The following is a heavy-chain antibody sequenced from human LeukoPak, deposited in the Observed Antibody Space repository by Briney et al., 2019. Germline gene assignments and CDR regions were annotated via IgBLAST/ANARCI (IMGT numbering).Heavy chain of an antibody. CDR1: GGSISSYY. CDR2: IYYSGST. D-gene: IGHD4-17*01. V-gene: IGHV4-59*01. J-gene: IGHJ6*02. CDR3: ARAYGDYEYYYYGMDV. Sequence: SETLSLTCTVSGGSISSYYWSWIRQPPGKGLEWIGYIYYSGSTNYNPSLKSRVTISVDTSKNQFSLKLSSVTAADTAVYYCARAYGDYEYYYYGMDVWGQGTTVTVSS.